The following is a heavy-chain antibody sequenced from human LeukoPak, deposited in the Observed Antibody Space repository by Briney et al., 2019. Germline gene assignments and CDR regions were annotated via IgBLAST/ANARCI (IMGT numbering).Heavy chain of an antibody. CDR2: ISSSSSYI. Sequence: PGGSLRLSCAASGFTFSSYSMNWVRQAPGKGLEWVSSISSSSSYIYYADSVKGRFTISRDNAKNSLYLQMNSLRAEDTAVYYCARQTEGVRVLGYWGQGTLVTVSS. V-gene: IGHV3-21*01. CDR1: GFTFSSYS. J-gene: IGHJ4*02. CDR3: ARQTEGVRVLGY. D-gene: IGHD3-10*01.